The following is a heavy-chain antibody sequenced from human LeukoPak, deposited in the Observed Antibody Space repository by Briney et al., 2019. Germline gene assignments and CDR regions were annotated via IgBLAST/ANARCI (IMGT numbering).Heavy chain of an antibody. Sequence: GGSLRLSCTSSGFTFGTYAVSWFRQAPGKGLEWVAFIRSKTFGGTTEYAASVKGRFTISRDDSKSIAYLQMNSLRTEDTAVYYCTRYSGRTDYWGQGTLVSVSS. CDR1: GFTFGTYA. CDR3: TRYSGRTDY. J-gene: IGHJ4*02. V-gene: IGHV3-49*03. CDR2: IRSKTFGGTT. D-gene: IGHD5-18*01.